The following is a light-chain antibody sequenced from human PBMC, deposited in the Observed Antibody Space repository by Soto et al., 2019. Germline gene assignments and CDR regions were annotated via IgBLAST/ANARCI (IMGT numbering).Light chain of an antibody. V-gene: IGLV2-11*01. J-gene: IGLJ1*01. CDR3: CSFAGSYTLYV. Sequence: QSALTQPRSVSGSPGQSVTISCTGTSSDVGGYSYVSWFQQHPGKAPKLMIYDVSKRPSGVPDRFSGSKSGNTASLTISGLQAEDEADYYCCSFAGSYTLYVFGTGTKRTVL. CDR2: DVS. CDR1: SSDVGGYSY.